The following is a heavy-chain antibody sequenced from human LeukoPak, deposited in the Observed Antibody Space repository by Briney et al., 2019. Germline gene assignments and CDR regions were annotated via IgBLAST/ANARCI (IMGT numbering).Heavy chain of an antibody. CDR3: ARGSRPVYNLLTGKRYFDY. V-gene: IGHV1-46*01. Sequence: ASVKVTCKASGYTFIDYYLHWLRQAPGQGLEWMGIINPSGGSTTYAQKFRGRLTMTRDMSTSTVYMELSSLRSEDTAVYYCARGSRPVYNLLTGKRYFDYWGQGTLLTVSS. CDR1: GYTFIDYY. CDR2: INPSGGST. D-gene: IGHD3-9*01. J-gene: IGHJ4*02.